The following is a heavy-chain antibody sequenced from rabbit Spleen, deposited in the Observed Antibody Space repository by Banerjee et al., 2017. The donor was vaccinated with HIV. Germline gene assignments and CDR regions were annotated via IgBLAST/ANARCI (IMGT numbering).Heavy chain of an antibody. CDR1: GFDFSSSDY. V-gene: IGHV1S45*01. CDR2: IGAGDTGST. J-gene: IGHJ6*01. D-gene: IGHD8-1*01. CDR3: ARDTGSSFSTYGMDL. Sequence: QEQLEESGGDLVKPEGSLTLTCTASGFDFSSSDYMCWVRQAPGKGLEWIACIGAGDTGSTYYASWAKGRFTISETSSTTVTLEMTSLTAADTATYFCARDTGSSFSTYGMDLWGQGTLVT.